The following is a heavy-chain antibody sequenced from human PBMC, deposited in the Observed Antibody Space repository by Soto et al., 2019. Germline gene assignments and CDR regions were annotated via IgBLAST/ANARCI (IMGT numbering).Heavy chain of an antibody. D-gene: IGHD2-15*01. Sequence: QGQLVESGADVKKPGTSVKVSCKAAGYSFTNYCMYWVRQAPGQGLEWMGMINPRTGSTRYAQKFQDRVTLTRNTSTTSVYMDLSTLISDDTAVYYCATDGGLLTASWHYDLWGPGTLVTVSS. CDR2: INPRTGST. CDR3: ATDGGLLTASWHYDL. V-gene: IGHV1-46*01. J-gene: IGHJ2*01. CDR1: GYSFTNYC.